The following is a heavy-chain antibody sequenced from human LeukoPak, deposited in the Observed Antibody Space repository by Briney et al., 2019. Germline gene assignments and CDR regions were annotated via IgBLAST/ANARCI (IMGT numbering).Heavy chain of an antibody. D-gene: IGHD5-24*01. Sequence: SETLSLTCTVSGYSISSGYYWGWIRQPPGKGLEWIGSIYHSGSTYYNLSLKSRVTISVDTSKNQVSLKLSSVTAADTAVYYCARDVYGMASYFDYWGQGTLVTVSS. J-gene: IGHJ4*02. CDR2: IYHSGST. CDR3: ARDVYGMASYFDY. V-gene: IGHV4-38-2*02. CDR1: GYSISSGYY.